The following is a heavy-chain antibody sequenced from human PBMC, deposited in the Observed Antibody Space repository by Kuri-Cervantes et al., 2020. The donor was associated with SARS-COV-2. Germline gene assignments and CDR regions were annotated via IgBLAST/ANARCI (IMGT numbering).Heavy chain of an antibody. J-gene: IGHJ3*02. Sequence: GESLKISCAASGFTFSTYAMSWVRQAPGKGLEWVSGISGSGGTTYYADSVKGRFTISRDNSKNTLYLQMNSLRADDTAVYYCAGHYETYHPPQGFDIWGQGTMVTVSS. CDR2: ISGSGGTT. CDR1: GFTFSTYA. V-gene: IGHV3-23*01. CDR3: AGHYETYHPPQGFDI. D-gene: IGHD3-16*01.